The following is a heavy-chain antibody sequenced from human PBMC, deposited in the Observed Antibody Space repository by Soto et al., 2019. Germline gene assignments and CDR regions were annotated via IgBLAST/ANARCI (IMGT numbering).Heavy chain of an antibody. Sequence: PSETLSLTCAVSGVSISSAGYSWTWIRQPPGKGLEWIGYIYHSGSTYYNPSLKSRVTISVDRSKNQFSLKLSSVTAADTAVYYCAAGGGLPRYYWGQGTLVTVSS. CDR3: AAGGGLPRYY. D-gene: IGHD5-12*01. CDR2: IYHSGST. J-gene: IGHJ4*02. CDR1: GVSISSAGYS. V-gene: IGHV4-30-2*01.